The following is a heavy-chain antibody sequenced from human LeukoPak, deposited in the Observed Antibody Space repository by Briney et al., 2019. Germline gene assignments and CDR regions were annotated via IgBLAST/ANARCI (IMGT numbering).Heavy chain of an antibody. CDR3: ARTMTTHYGMDV. CDR1: GGSVSSGSYY. J-gene: IGHJ6*02. V-gene: IGHV4-61*01. CDR2: IYYSGST. D-gene: IGHD4-17*01. Sequence: SETLSLTCTVSGGSVSSGSYYWGWIRQPPGKGLEWIGYIYYSGSTNYNPSLKSRVTISVDTSKNQFSLKLSSVTAADTAVYYCARTMTTHYGMDVWGQGTTVTVSS.